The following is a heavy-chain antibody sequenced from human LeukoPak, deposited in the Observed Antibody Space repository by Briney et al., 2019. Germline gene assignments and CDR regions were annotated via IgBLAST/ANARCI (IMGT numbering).Heavy chain of an antibody. CDR1: RFTFSNYA. V-gene: IGHV3-23*01. Sequence: GGSLRLSCAASRFTFSNYAMSWVRQAPGKGLQWVSTISGSGDSTYYADSVKGRFTISRDNSKNTLYLQMSSLRAEDTAVYYCAKDHCNSTSFYIWEYYFDYWGQGTLVTVSS. CDR2: ISGSGDST. J-gene: IGHJ4*02. CDR3: AKDHCNSTSFYIWEYYFDY. D-gene: IGHD2-2*02.